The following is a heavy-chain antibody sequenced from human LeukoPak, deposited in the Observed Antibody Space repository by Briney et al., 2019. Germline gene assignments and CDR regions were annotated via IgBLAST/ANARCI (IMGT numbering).Heavy chain of an antibody. CDR3: ARNLNLVPAANRNWFDP. V-gene: IGHV1-69*05. J-gene: IGHJ5*02. CDR1: GGSFGDFA. CDR2: SVPMSDTK. D-gene: IGHD2-2*01. Sequence: ASVKVSCKASGGSFGDFAIIWVRQAPGHGLEWMGRSVPMSDTKDYAQKFQGRVTFTTDESTTTAYMELSSLRSEDTAVYYCARNLNLVPAANRNWFDPWGQGTLVTVSS.